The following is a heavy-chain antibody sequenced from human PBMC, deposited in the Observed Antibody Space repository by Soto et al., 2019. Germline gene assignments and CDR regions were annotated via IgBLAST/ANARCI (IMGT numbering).Heavy chain of an antibody. CDR2: FIPMVRMS. CDR1: GDTFSFYT. V-gene: IGHV1-69*02. CDR3: ATNYGSGSSHFDH. D-gene: IGHD3-10*01. Sequence: QVQLVQSGAEVKKPGSTVKVSCTTSGDTFSFYTINWVRQAPGQGLEWMGRFIPMVRMSDYAQKFQGRVTVSAAKSTKTAYMVLSSLRSDDTAMYFCATNYGSGSSHFDHWGQGTLVTVSS. J-gene: IGHJ4*02.